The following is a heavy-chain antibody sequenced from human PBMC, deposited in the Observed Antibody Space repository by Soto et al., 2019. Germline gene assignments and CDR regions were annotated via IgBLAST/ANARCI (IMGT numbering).Heavy chain of an antibody. J-gene: IGHJ4*02. Sequence: QVQLQESGPGLVKPSQTLSLTCTVSGGSISSGGYYWSWIRQHPGKGLEWIGYIYYSGSTYYNPSLKSRVTISVDTSKNQFSLKLSSVTAADTAVYYCARGRGCGGSCYLPVDYWGQGTLVTVSS. V-gene: IGHV4-31*03. CDR1: GGSISSGGYY. CDR2: IYYSGST. CDR3: ARGRGCGGSCYLPVDY. D-gene: IGHD2-15*01.